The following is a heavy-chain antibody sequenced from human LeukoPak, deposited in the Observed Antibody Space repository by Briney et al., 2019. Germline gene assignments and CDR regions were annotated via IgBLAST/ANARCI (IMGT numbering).Heavy chain of an antibody. CDR3: ARKKHLDY. V-gene: IGHV4-34*01. CDR2: INHSGST. CDR1: GGSFSGYY. J-gene: IGHJ4*02. Sequence: SEALSLTCAVYGGSFSGYYWSWIRQPPGKGLEWIGEINHSGSTNYNPSLKSRVTISVDTSKNQFSLKLSSVTAADTAVYYCARKKHLDYWGQGTLVTVSS.